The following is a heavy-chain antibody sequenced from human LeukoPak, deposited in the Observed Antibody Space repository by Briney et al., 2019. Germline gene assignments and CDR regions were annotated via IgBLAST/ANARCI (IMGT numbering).Heavy chain of an antibody. CDR3: ARGSIVLMVYAPFDY. V-gene: IGHV1-69*13. Sequence: SVKVSCEASGGTFSSYAISWVRQAPGQGLEWMGGIIPIFGTANYSQKFQGRVTITADESTSTAYMELSSLRSEDTAVYYCARGSIVLMVYAPFDYWGQGTLVTVSS. CDR2: IIPIFGTA. J-gene: IGHJ4*02. D-gene: IGHD2-8*01. CDR1: GGTFSSYA.